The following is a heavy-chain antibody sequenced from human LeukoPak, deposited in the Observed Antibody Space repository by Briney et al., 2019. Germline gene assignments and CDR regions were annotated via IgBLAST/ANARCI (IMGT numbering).Heavy chain of an antibody. CDR1: GGSISSYY. CDR3: AREYCNNGVCYYLDY. Sequence: PSETLSLTCTVSGGSISSYYWSWIRQPAGKGLEWIGRVYTSGSTNYNPSLKSRVTMSVDTSKNQFSLKLSSVTAADTAVYYCAREYCNNGVCYYLDYWGQGTLVTVSS. V-gene: IGHV4-4*07. CDR2: VYTSGST. J-gene: IGHJ4*02. D-gene: IGHD2-8*01.